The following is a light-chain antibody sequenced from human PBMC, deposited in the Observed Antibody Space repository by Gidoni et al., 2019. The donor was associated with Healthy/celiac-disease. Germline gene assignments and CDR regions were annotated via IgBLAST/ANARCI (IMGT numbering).Light chain of an antibody. CDR2: DNN. CDR3: GTWDSSLSAWV. Sequence: QSMLTQPPSVSAAPGHKVTISCSGSRSNIGNNYVSWYQQLPGTAPKLLIYDNNKRPSGIPDRFSGSKSGTSATLGITGLQTGDEADYYCGTWDSSLSAWVFGGGTKLTVL. CDR1: RSNIGNNY. V-gene: IGLV1-51*01. J-gene: IGLJ3*02.